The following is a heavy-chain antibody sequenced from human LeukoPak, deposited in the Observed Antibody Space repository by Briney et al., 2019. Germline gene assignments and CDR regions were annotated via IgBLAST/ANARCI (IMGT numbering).Heavy chain of an antibody. CDR2: ISYDGNNK. D-gene: IGHD6-13*01. V-gene: IGHV3-30-3*01. CDR3: ARDYRIAAAGPGEFWFDP. CDR1: GFTFNSYA. J-gene: IGHJ5*02. Sequence: GGSLRLSCAASGFTFNSYALHWVRQAPGKGLEWVAVISYDGNNKYYADSVKGRFTISRDNSKNTLYLQMNSLRAEDTAVYYCARDYRIAAAGPGEFWFDPWGQGTLVTVSS.